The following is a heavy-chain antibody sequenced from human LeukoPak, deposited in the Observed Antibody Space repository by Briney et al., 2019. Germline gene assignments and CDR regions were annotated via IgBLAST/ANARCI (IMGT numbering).Heavy chain of an antibody. D-gene: IGHD1-7*01. Sequence: SETLSLTCAVYGGSFSGYYWSWIRQPPGKGLEWIGEINHSGSTNYNPPLKSRVTISVDTSKNQFSLKLSSVTAADTAVYYCARLGSLAGTTAFDYWGQGTLVTVSS. CDR1: GGSFSGYY. CDR2: INHSGST. J-gene: IGHJ4*02. V-gene: IGHV4-34*01. CDR3: ARLGSLAGTTAFDY.